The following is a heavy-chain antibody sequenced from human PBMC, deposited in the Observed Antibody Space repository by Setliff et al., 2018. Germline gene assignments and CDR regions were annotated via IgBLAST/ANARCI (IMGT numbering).Heavy chain of an antibody. V-gene: IGHV1-46*01. J-gene: IGHJ3*02. CDR2: INPSSGRT. CDR3: ARDVFPYHYEGAFDI. D-gene: IGHD3-22*01. CDR1: GYTFTCHY. Sequence: VASVKVSCKASGYTFTCHYMHWVRQAPGLGLEWMGTINPSSGRTSYAQKFQGRDTMTRDTSTSTVYRDMSSLRSEDTAVYYCARDVFPYHYEGAFDIWGQGTMVTVS.